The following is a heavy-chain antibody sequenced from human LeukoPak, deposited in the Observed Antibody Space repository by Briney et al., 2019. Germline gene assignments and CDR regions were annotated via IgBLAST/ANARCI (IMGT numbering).Heavy chain of an antibody. CDR2: IYYSGST. J-gene: IGHJ3*02. D-gene: IGHD3-3*01. CDR3: ARGFGRRYDFLGAFDI. CDR1: GGSISSSSYY. Sequence: SETLSLTCTVSGGSISSSSYYWGWIRQPPGKGLEWIGSIYYSGSTYYNPSLKSRVTISVDTSKNQFSLKLSSVTAADTAVYYCARGFGRRYDFLGAFDIWGQGTMVTVSS. V-gene: IGHV4-39*07.